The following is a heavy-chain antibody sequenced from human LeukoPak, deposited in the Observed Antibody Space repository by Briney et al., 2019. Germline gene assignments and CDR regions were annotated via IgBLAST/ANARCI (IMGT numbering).Heavy chain of an antibody. J-gene: IGHJ4*02. V-gene: IGHV1-18*01. Sequence: ASVKVSCKASGYTFTSYGITWVRQAPGQGLEWMAWISAHNGKTNYAQNLQGRVTMTTDPSTSTAYMELRSPRSDDTAVYYCARDGPDYGDYVNFDYWGQGTLVTVSS. D-gene: IGHD4-17*01. CDR1: GYTFTSYG. CDR3: ARDGPDYGDYVNFDY. CDR2: ISAHNGKT.